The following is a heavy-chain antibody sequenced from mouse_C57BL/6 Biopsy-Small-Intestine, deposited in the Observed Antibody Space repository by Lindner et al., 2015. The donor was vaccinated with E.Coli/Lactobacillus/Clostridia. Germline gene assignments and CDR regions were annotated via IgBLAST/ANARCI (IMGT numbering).Heavy chain of an antibody. CDR1: GFTFNTYA. CDR3: VRWLHGYFDY. V-gene: IGHV10-3*01. CDR2: IRSRSNNYAT. Sequence: VQLQESGGGLVQPKGSLKLSCAASGFTFNTYAMHWVRQAPGKGLEWVARIRSRSNNYATYYADSVKDRFTISRDDSQSMLYLQMSNLKTEDTAMYYCVRWLHGYFDYWGQGTTLTVSS. D-gene: IGHD2-2*01. J-gene: IGHJ2*01.